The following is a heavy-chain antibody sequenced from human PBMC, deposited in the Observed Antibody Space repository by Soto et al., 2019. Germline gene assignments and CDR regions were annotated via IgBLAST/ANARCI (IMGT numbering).Heavy chain of an antibody. D-gene: IGHD6-13*01. CDR1: GGSISSYY. CDR2: IYYSGST. J-gene: IGHJ6*02. CDR3: AREIAAAGPPFYYYYGMDV. Sequence: SETLSLTCTVSGGSISSYYWSWIRQSPGKGLEWIGYIYYSGSTNYNPSLKSRVTISVDTSKNQFSLKLSSVTAADTAVYYCAREIAAAGPPFYYYYGMDVWGQGTTVTVSS. V-gene: IGHV4-59*01.